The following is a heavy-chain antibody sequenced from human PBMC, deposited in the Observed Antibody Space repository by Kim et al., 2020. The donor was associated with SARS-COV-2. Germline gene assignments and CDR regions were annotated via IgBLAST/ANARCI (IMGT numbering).Heavy chain of an antibody. CDR1: GFTFSSNA. CDR3: AKDRLYWYFDL. Sequence: GGSLRLSCAASGFTFSSNAMTWVRQAPGQGLEWVSSIRDSGTVTYYGDSVKGRFTISRDNSTNTVYLQMDSLRADDTAVYYCAKDRLYWYFDLWGRGTLV. V-gene: IGHV3-23*01. J-gene: IGHJ2*01. CDR2: IRDSGTVT.